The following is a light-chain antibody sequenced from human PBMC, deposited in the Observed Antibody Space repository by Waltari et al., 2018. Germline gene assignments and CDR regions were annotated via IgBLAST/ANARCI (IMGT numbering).Light chain of an antibody. J-gene: IGLJ1*01. Sequence: QSALTQPPSAAGPEGQSVTISCSGSLKYVSWYQKHPGKAPKPLIYDVFKRPSGVTDRFSGSQSGDTATLTVSWVQFEDEAVYYCSSYAATNNLRNVFGTGTRLTVL. CDR3: SSYAATNNLRNV. CDR2: DVF. V-gene: IGLV2-8*01. CDR1: LKY.